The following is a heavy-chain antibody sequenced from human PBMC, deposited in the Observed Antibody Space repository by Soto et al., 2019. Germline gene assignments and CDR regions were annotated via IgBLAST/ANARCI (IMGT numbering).Heavy chain of an antibody. CDR2: IYYSGST. D-gene: IGHD6-19*01. V-gene: IGHV4-61*05. J-gene: IGHJ4*02. Sequence: PSETLSLTCPVSGGYISSSSYYWSWIRQPPGKGLEWIGYIYYSGSTNYNPSLKSRVTISVDTSKNQFSLKLSSVTAADTAVYYCARQVGGWAPWYFDYWGQGTLVTVSS. CDR3: ARQVGGWAPWYFDY. CDR1: GGYISSSSYY.